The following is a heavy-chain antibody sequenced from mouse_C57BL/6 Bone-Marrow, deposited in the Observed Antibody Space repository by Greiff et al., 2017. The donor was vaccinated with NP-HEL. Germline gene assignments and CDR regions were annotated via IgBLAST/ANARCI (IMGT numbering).Heavy chain of an antibody. Sequence: VKLLESGAELVRPGTSVKMSCKASGYTFTNYWIGWAKQRPGHGLEWIGDIYPGGGYTNYNEKFKGKATLTADKSSSTAYMQFSSLTSEDSAIYYCARSVVALWYFDVWGTGTTVTVSS. D-gene: IGHD1-1*01. CDR2: IYPGGGYT. CDR1: GYTFTNYW. J-gene: IGHJ1*03. V-gene: IGHV1-63*01. CDR3: ARSVVALWYFDV.